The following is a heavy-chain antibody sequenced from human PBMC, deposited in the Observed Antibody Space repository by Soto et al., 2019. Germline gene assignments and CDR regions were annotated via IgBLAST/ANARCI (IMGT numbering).Heavy chain of an antibody. V-gene: IGHV4-59*01. CDR2: IYYSGST. CDR3: ARGFNFRGFNFDY. D-gene: IGHD5-12*01. CDR1: GGSISDYY. J-gene: IGHJ4*02. Sequence: SETLSLTCTVSGGSISDYYWTWIRQPPGKGLEWIGYIYYSGSTNSNPSLKSRGTISVDTSKNQFSLKLSSVTAADTAVYYCARGFNFRGFNFDYWGQVALVTVS.